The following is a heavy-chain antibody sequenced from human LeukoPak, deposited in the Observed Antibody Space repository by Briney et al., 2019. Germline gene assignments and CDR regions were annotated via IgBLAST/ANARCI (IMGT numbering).Heavy chain of an antibody. J-gene: IGHJ2*01. CDR1: GFTFSSSD. Sequence: GGSLRLSCAASGFTFSSSDMHWVRQATGKGLEWVSAIGAGDDTYYADSVKRRFTVSRENAKNYLYLQMNSLAAGDSAIYCCARETMDWFSSDWSLDLWGRGTLVTVSS. D-gene: IGHD3-3*01. CDR3: ARETMDWFSSDWSLDL. V-gene: IGHV3-13*01. CDR2: IGAGDDT.